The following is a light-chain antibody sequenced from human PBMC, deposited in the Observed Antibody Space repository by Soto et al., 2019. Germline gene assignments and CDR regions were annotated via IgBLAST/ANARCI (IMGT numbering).Light chain of an antibody. CDR2: GAS. CDR3: QQSYTVPHT. CDR1: QSVSSN. J-gene: IGKJ2*01. Sequence: EIVMTQSPATLSVSPGERATLSCRASQSVSSNLAWYQQKPGQAPRLLIYGASTRATGIPARFSGSGSGTEFTLTISSLQPEDLATFYCQQSYTVPHTFGQGTKVDTK. V-gene: IGKV3-15*01.